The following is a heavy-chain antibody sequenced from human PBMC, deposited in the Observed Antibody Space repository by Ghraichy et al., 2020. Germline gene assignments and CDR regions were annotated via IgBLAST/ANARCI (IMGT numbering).Heavy chain of an antibody. V-gene: IGHV3-30*18. Sequence: GESLNISCAASGFTFSRYGMHWVRQAPGKGLEWVAVTSYDGSNKYYADSVKGRFTISRDNSKNTLYLQMNSLRAEATAVYYCAKERDSSGYYSFRGDYYGMDVWGQGTTVTVSS. CDR3: AKERDSSGYYSFRGDYYGMDV. CDR2: TSYDGSNK. J-gene: IGHJ6*02. CDR1: GFTFSRYG. D-gene: IGHD3-22*01.